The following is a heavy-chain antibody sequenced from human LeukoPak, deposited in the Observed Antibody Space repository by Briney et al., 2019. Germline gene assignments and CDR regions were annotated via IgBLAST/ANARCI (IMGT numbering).Heavy chain of an antibody. CDR2: IYPGESDT. J-gene: IGHJ4*02. V-gene: IGHV5-51*01. CDR3: ATWDYGIYCFDF. D-gene: IGHD4-17*01. CDR1: GYSFTSYW. Sequence: PGESLKISCKASGYSFTSYWIGWVRQMPGKGLEWMGIIYPGESDTTYIPSFQGQVTISADKSISTAYLQWGSLKASDTAMYYCATWDYGIYCFDFWGQGTLVTVSS.